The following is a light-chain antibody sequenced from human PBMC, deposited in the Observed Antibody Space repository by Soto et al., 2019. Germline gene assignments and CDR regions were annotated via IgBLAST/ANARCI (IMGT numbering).Light chain of an antibody. CDR1: SSNIGSHY. V-gene: IGLV1-47*02. Sequence: QSVLTQPPSASGTPGQRVTISCSGSSSNIGSHYVYWYQQLPGTAPKLLIYSNNQRPSGVPDRFSGPKSGTSASLAISGLRSEDEADYYCAAWDDSLSGPVFGGGTKVTVL. CDR3: AAWDDSLSGPV. J-gene: IGLJ2*01. CDR2: SNN.